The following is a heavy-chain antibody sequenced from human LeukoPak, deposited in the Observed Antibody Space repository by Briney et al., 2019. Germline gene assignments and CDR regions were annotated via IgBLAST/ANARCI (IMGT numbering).Heavy chain of an antibody. D-gene: IGHD2-2*01. CDR3: VRAVVPAAMQGAVYYYYGMDV. CDR1: GGTFSSYA. CDR2: IIPIFGTA. Sequence: GASVKVSCKASGGTFSSYAISWVRQAPGQGLEWMGGIIPIFGTANYAQKFQGRVTITADKSTSTAYMELSSLRSEDTAVYYCVRAVVPAAMQGAVYYYYGMDVWGKGTTVTVSS. V-gene: IGHV1-69*06. J-gene: IGHJ6*04.